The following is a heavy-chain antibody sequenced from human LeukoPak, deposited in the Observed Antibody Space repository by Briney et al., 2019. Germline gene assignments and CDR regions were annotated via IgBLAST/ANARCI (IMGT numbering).Heavy chain of an antibody. CDR1: GFTFSSYS. V-gene: IGHV3-21*04. CDR3: AKAHSISWPYAFDS. Sequence: PGGSLRLSCAASGFTFSSYSMNWVRQAPGKGLEWVSSITGSSSYIHYADSVKGRFTISRDNAKNSLYLQMDNLRAEDSAMYYCAKAHSISWPYAFDSWGQGTLVTVSS. D-gene: IGHD6-13*01. J-gene: IGHJ4*02. CDR2: ITGSSSYI.